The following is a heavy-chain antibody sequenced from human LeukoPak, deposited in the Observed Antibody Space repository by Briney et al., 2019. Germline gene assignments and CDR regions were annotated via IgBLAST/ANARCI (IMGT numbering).Heavy chain of an antibody. V-gene: IGHV3-74*01. CDR3: ARDGAYDFWSGYQYYFDY. J-gene: IGHJ4*02. CDR2: INSDGSST. Sequence: GGSLRLSCAASGFTFSSYWMHWVRQAPGKGLVWVSRINSDGSSTSYADSVKGRFTISGDNAKNTLYLQMNSLRAEDTAVYYCARDGAYDFWSGYQYYFDYRGQGTLVTVSS. CDR1: GFTFSSYW. D-gene: IGHD3-3*01.